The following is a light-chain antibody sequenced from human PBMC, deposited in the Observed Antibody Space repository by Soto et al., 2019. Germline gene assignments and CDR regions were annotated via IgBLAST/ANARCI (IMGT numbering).Light chain of an antibody. Sequence: EIVLTQSPGTLSLSPGESANLSCRASHRVSTNYLAWYQQKPGQGPRLLIYGASSRAAGIPDRFSGSGSGTDFTLTIIRLEPEDLAVYYCQQYADSPGTFGQGTKVEI. CDR1: HRVSTNY. J-gene: IGKJ1*01. CDR3: QQYADSPGT. V-gene: IGKV3-20*01. CDR2: GAS.